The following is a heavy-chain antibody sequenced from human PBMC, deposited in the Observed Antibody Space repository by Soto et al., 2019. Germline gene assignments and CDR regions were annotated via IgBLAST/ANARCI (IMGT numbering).Heavy chain of an antibody. V-gene: IGHV3-53*01. CDR3: ARDKSTSPKRGYYYYAMDV. Sequence: EVQLVESGGGLIQPGGSLRLSCAASGFTVSSNYMSWVRQAPGKGLEWVSVIYSGGSTYYADSAKGRFTISRDNSKNTLYLQMNSLRAEDTAMYYCARDKSTSPKRGYYYYAMDVWGQGTTVTVSS. J-gene: IGHJ6*02. D-gene: IGHD2-2*01. CDR2: IYSGGST. CDR1: GFTVSSNY.